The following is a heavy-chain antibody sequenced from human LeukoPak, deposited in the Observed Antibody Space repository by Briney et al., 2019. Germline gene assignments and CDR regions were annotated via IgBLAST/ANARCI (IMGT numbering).Heavy chain of an antibody. CDR1: GYTFTGYY. Sequence: GASVKVSCKASGYTFTGYYMHWVRQAPGQGLEWMGRINPNSGGTNYAQKFQGRVTMTRDTSISTAYVELSRLRSDDTAVYYCARVSGSYYYGSGSYYKFDYWGQGTLVTVSS. V-gene: IGHV1-2*06. J-gene: IGHJ4*02. CDR3: ARVSGSYYYGSGSYYKFDY. D-gene: IGHD3-10*01. CDR2: INPNSGGT.